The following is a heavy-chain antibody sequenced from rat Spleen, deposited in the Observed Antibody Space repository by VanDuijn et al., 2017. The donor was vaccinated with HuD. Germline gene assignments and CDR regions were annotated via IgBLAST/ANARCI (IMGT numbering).Heavy chain of an antibody. D-gene: IGHD1-4*01. V-gene: IGHV5-29*01. CDR2: ISYDGSST. Sequence: EVQLVESGGGLVQPGRSLKLSCAASGFTFSDYGVAWVRQAPTKGLEWVATISYDGSSTYYRDSVKGRFTISRDNAKSTLYLQMDSLRSEDTATYYCARRSWGYNLFDYWGQGVMVTVSS. J-gene: IGHJ2*01. CDR3: ARRSWGYNLFDY. CDR1: GFTFSDYG.